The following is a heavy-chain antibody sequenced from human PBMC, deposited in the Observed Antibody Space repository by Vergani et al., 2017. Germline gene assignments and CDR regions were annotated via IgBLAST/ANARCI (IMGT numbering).Heavy chain of an antibody. CDR3: AKTLLPYDFWSGYYYFDS. D-gene: IGHD3-3*01. Sequence: EVQLLESGGGLVQPGGSLRLSCAASGFTFSSYAMSWVRQAPGKGLEWVSAISGSGGSTYYADSVKGRFTISRDNSKNTLYLQMNSLRAEDTAVYYCAKTLLPYDFWSGYYYFDSWGQGTLVTVSS. CDR1: GFTFSSYA. CDR2: ISGSGGST. J-gene: IGHJ4*02. V-gene: IGHV3-23*01.